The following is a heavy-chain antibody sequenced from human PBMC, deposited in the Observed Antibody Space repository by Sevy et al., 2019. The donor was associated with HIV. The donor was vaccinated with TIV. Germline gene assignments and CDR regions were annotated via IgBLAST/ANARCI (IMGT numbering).Heavy chain of an antibody. CDR3: ARLGGYGDYVYHYNGMDV. CDR2: IWYDGSNE. V-gene: IGHV3-33*01. D-gene: IGHD4-17*01. CDR1: GFTFSNYG. Sequence: RGSLRLSCAASGFTFSNYGMHWVSQAPGKRLEWVAVIWYDGSNEYYGGSVKGRFTISRDDSKNTVYLQMDSLRAEDTDVYYCARLGGYGDYVYHYNGMDVWGQGTTVTVSS. J-gene: IGHJ6*02.